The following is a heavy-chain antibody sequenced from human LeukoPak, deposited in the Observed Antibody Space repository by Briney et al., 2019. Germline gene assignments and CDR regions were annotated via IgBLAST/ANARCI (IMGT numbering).Heavy chain of an antibody. V-gene: IGHV4-39*07. CDR1: GGSISSSSYY. CDR2: IYYSGST. CDR3: ARASWFYYYYGMDV. D-gene: IGHD3-10*01. Sequence: SETLTLTCTVSGGSISSSSYYWGWIRQPPGKGLEWIGSIYYSGSTYYNPSLKSRVTISVDTSKNQFSLKLSSVTAADTAVYYCARASWFYYYYGMDVWGQGTTVTVSS. J-gene: IGHJ6*02.